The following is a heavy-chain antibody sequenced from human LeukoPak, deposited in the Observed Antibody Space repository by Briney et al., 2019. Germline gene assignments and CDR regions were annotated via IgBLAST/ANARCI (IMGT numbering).Heavy chain of an antibody. CDR3: VRQKHHCDGGSCFPPDY. Sequence: KPSAPLSLSCTVSGASISSASDYWDWIRQPPGKGLEWIRTIYYSGHAYYNPSLKSRLTISVDTSKNQFSLKLNSVTSTDTAIYYCVRQKHHCDGGSCFPPDYWGQGILVTVSS. CDR2: IYYSGHA. CDR1: GASISSASDY. V-gene: IGHV4-39*01. D-gene: IGHD2-15*01. J-gene: IGHJ4*02.